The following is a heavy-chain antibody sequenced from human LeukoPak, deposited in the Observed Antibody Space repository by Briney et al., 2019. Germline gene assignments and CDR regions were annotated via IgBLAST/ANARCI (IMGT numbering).Heavy chain of an antibody. Sequence: VASVKVSCKASGYTFTSYDINWVRQATGQGLEWMGWMNPNSGNTGYAQKFQGRVTITRNTSISTAYMELRSLISDDAAVYYCARGDDYGDYWGLYWGQGTLVSVSS. D-gene: IGHD4-17*01. CDR1: GYTFTSYD. CDR2: MNPNSGNT. CDR3: ARGDDYGDYWGLY. V-gene: IGHV1-8*03. J-gene: IGHJ4*02.